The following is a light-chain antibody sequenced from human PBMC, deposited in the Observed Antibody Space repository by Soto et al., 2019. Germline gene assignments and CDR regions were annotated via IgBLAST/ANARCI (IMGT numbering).Light chain of an antibody. Sequence: EIVLTQSPGPLSLSPGERDTLSCRASKCVSSTYLSWLQQKPGQAPRLLVYGASSRANGIPDRFSGSGSGTDFTLTVSRLEPEDFEVYSCQPYGTSPYTFGKGTKLEIK. CDR2: GAS. CDR1: KCVSSTY. V-gene: IGKV3-20*01. J-gene: IGKJ2*01. CDR3: QPYGTSPYT.